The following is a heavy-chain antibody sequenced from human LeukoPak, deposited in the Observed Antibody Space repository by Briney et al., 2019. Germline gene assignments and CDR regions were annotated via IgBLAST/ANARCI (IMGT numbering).Heavy chain of an antibody. J-gene: IGHJ6*03. CDR2: ISAYNGNT. CDR1: GYTFTSYG. Sequence: ASVKVSCKASGYTFTSYGISWVRQAPRQGLEWMGWISAYNGNTNYAQKLQGRVTMTTDTSTSTAYMELRSLRSDDTAVYYCARVSGVVPAVYTDVWGKGTTVTVSS. CDR3: ARVSGVVPAVYTDV. V-gene: IGHV1-18*01. D-gene: IGHD2-2*01.